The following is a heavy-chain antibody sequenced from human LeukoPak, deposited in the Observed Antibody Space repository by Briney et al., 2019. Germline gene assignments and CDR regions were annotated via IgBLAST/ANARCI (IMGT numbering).Heavy chain of an antibody. J-gene: IGHJ4*02. CDR1: GFTFSSYT. Sequence: GGSLRLSCAASGFTFSSYTINWVRQAPGKGLEWVSLISSSSNYIYYADSVKGRFTISRDNAKNSLYLQMNSLRVEDTAVYYCARDGIVGATRRNFDYWGQGTLVTVSS. V-gene: IGHV3-21*01. CDR2: ISSSSNYI. CDR3: ARDGIVGATRRNFDY. D-gene: IGHD1-26*01.